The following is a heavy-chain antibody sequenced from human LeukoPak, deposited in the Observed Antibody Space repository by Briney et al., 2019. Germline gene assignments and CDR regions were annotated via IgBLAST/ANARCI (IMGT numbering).Heavy chain of an antibody. Sequence: PGRSLRLSCAASGFTFSTYTIHWVRQAPGKGLEWVARISFDGTDKTYVDSVQGRFSLSRDNSKNTVYLQMNSLRPDDTAICYCARDYMSGGTGFWDYWGQGTLVTVSS. CDR1: GFTFSTYT. CDR3: ARDYMSGGTGFWDY. V-gene: IGHV3-30-3*01. J-gene: IGHJ4*02. CDR2: ISFDGTDK. D-gene: IGHD3-3*01.